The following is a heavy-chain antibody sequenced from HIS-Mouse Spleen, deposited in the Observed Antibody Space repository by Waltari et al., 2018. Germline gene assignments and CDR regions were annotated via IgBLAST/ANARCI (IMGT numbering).Heavy chain of an antibody. D-gene: IGHD4-17*01. J-gene: IGHJ4*02. V-gene: IGHV3-15*01. CDR3: TTDSRTTVVTPRGGY. CDR1: GVTVSNAG. CDR2: INSKTDGGTT. Sequence: EVQLVESGGGLVKTGGSLRLSCEAAGVTVSNAGRSGVCEGLGWVGRINSKTDGGTTDYAAPVKGRFTISSDDSKNTLYLQMYSLKTEATAVYYCTTDSRTTVVTPRGGYWGQGTLVTVSS.